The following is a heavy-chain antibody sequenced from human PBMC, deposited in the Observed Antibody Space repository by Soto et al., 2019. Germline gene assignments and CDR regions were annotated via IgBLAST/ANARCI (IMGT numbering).Heavy chain of an antibody. V-gene: IGHV1-18*01. J-gene: IGHJ6*02. CDR2: ISAYNGNT. CDR3: ARDIVVVPAARDYYGMDV. CDR1: GYTFTSYG. D-gene: IGHD2-2*01. Sequence: ASVKVSCKASGYTFTSYGISWVRQAPGQGLEWMGWISAYNGNTNYAQKLQGRVTMTTDTSTSTAYMELRSLRSDDTAVYYCARDIVVVPAARDYYGMDVWGQGTTVTVSS.